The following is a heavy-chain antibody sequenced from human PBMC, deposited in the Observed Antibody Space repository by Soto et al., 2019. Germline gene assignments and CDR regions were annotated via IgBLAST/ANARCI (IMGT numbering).Heavy chain of an antibody. CDR3: ARINSNDYGDFMLNDWFDP. D-gene: IGHD4-17*01. Sequence: QVQLVQSGAEVKKPGASVKVSCKASGYTFTSYAMHWVRQAPGQRLEWMGWINAGNGNTKYSQKFQGRVTITRDTSASTAYMELSSPRSEDTAVYYCARINSNDYGDFMLNDWFDPWGQGTLVTVSS. CDR1: GYTFTSYA. J-gene: IGHJ5*02. CDR2: INAGNGNT. V-gene: IGHV1-3*01.